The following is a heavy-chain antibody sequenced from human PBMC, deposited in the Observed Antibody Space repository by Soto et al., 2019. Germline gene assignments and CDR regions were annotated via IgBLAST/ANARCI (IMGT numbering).Heavy chain of an antibody. CDR2: ISGSGDTK. CDR3: AKYCSSDVCFDY. V-gene: IGHV3-48*02. D-gene: IGHD2-8*01. J-gene: IGHJ4*02. CDR1: GFTFSSCS. Sequence: PGGSLRLSCAASGFTFSSCSMNWVRQAPGKGLEWVSFISGSGDTKYYADSVKGRFTISRDNAKNSLYLQMSSLRDEDTAVYYCAKYCSSDVCFDYWGQGTLVTVSS.